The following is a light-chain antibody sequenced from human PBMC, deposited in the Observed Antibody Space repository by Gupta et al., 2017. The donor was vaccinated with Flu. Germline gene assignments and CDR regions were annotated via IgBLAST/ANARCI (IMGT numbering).Light chain of an antibody. V-gene: IGKV1-12*01. Sequence: DIQLTQSPSSLSASVGDGVNITCRASQGINHWLAWYQQKPGKAPKLLIYAASTLQAGVPSRFSGSGSGADFTLTIISLRPEDFGTYYCQQANTFPYSFGQGTKLEIK. CDR2: AAS. J-gene: IGKJ2*03. CDR1: QGINHW. CDR3: QQANTFPYS.